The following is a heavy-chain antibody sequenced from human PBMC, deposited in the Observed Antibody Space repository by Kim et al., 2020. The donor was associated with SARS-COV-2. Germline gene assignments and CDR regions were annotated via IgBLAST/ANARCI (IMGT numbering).Heavy chain of an antibody. V-gene: IGHV4-30-4*01. Sequence: RQPPGKGLEWIGYIYYSGSTYYNPSLKSRVTISVDTSKNQFSLKLSSVTAADTAVYYCARVRFSITIFGVVTRLFDYWGQGTLVTVSS. D-gene: IGHD3-3*01. J-gene: IGHJ4*02. CDR3: ARVRFSITIFGVVTRLFDY. CDR2: IYYSGST.